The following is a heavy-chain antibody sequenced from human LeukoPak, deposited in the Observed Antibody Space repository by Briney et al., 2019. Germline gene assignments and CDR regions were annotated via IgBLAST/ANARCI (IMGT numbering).Heavy chain of an antibody. CDR1: VFILDDNC. D-gene: IGHD3-9*01. Sequence: GRSLRLSCTASVFILDDNCMLWVRQGPWKGLEWVLGISWNSGGKGYADSVKGRFTISRDNAKNALYLQMNSLRTEDTALYYCTKDTDYYAGLDAWGQGTTVTVSS. V-gene: IGHV3-9*01. CDR3: TKDTDYYAGLDA. CDR2: ISWNSGGK. J-gene: IGHJ6*02.